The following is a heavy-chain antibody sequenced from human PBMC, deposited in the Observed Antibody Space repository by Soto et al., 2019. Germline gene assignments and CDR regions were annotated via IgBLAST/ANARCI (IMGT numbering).Heavy chain of an antibody. D-gene: IGHD2-2*01. Sequence: ASVKVSCKASGYTFTSYGISWVRQAPGQGLEWMGWISAYNGNTNYAQKLQGRVTMTTDTSTSTAYMELRSLRSDDTAVYYCARDPQGYCISTSCLEWPVGWFDPWGQGTLVTVSS. CDR3: ARDPQGYCISTSCLEWPVGWFDP. CDR1: GYTFTSYG. V-gene: IGHV1-18*01. J-gene: IGHJ5*02. CDR2: ISAYNGNT.